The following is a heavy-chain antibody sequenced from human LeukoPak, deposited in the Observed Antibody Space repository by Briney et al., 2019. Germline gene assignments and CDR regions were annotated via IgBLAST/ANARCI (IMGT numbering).Heavy chain of an antibody. D-gene: IGHD3-10*01. Sequence: PSETLSLTCTLSIGSISVYYCSCGPHPPPRGGGRGWDIYYSGSTNYNPSLKSRVTISVDPSKNQFSLKLSSVTAADTAVYDCASGTMVRGDKLGSELDYWGQGTLVTVSS. J-gene: IGHJ4*02. CDR2: IYYSGST. CDR1: IGSISVYY. V-gene: IGHV4-59*01. CDR3: ASGTMVRGDKLGSELDY.